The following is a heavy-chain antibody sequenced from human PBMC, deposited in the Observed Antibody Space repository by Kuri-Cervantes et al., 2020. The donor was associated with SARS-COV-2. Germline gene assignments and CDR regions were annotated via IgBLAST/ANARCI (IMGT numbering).Heavy chain of an antibody. CDR2: ISSSSSTI. Sequence: GESLKISCAASGFTFSSYAMSWVRQAPGKGLEWVSYISSSSSTIYYADSVKGRFTISRDNAKNSLYLQKNSLRAEDTAVYYCARGRHLYREGFSVSGMDVWGQGTTVTVSS. J-gene: IGHJ6*02. CDR1: GFTFSSYA. V-gene: IGHV3-48*01. CDR3: ARGRHLYREGFSVSGMDV. D-gene: IGHD3-16*02.